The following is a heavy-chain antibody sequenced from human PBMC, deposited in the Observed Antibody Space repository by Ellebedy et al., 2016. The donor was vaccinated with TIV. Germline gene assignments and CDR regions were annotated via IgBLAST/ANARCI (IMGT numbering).Heavy chain of an antibody. V-gene: IGHV3-7*01. Sequence: GESLKISCAASGLTFSSHAMSWVRQAPGKGLEWVAHINPDGSAEYYVDSVKGRFTISRDNAKNSLYLQMNSLRVDDTAVYYCATSRARVYWGQGTLVTVSS. CDR2: INPDGSAE. CDR3: ATSRARVY. J-gene: IGHJ4*02. CDR1: GLTFSSHA.